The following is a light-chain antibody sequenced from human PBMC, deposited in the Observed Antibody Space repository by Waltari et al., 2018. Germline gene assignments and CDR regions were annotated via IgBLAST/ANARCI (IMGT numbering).Light chain of an antibody. CDR1: SYNIGANY. Sequence: QSVLTQSPSASGTPGQRVTISRSGSSYNIGANYVYWYQQFPGTAPRLLSYRSYQRPSGVPDRFSGSKSGTSASLAISGLRSEDEADYYCATWDDSLNAWVFGGGTRLTAL. V-gene: IGLV1-47*01. J-gene: IGLJ3*02. CDR3: ATWDDSLNAWV. CDR2: RSY.